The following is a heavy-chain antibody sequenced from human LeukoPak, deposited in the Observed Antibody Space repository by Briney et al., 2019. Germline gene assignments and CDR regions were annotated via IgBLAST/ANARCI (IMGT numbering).Heavy chain of an antibody. V-gene: IGHV4-4*02. CDR2: IYHSGST. Sequence: SETLSLTCTVSGGSISSNWWSWVRQPPGKGLEWIGEIYHSGSTNYNPSLKSRVTISVDKSKNQFSLKLSSVTAADTAVYYCARYFRVAYYFDYWGQGTLVTVSS. J-gene: IGHJ4*02. D-gene: IGHD3-10*02. CDR3: ARYFRVAYYFDY. CDR1: GGSISSNW.